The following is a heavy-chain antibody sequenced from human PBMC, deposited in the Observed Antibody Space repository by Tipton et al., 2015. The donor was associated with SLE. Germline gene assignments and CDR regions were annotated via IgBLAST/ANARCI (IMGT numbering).Heavy chain of an antibody. J-gene: IGHJ6*03. CDR1: GGSISVSSYY. CDR2: IYYSGST. CDR3: ARIGGAGDLYHYYMDV. Sequence: TLSLTCTVSGGSISVSSYYWGWIRQPPGKGLEWIGSIYYSGSTYYNPSLKSRVTISVDTSKNQFSLKMTSVTAADTAVYYCARIGGAGDLYHYYMDVWGKGTTVTVSS. V-gene: IGHV4-39*07. D-gene: IGHD7-27*01.